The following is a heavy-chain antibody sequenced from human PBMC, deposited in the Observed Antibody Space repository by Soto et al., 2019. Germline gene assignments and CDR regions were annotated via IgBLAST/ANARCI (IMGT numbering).Heavy chain of an antibody. CDR3: ARGLAGDLQTSFDY. J-gene: IGHJ4*02. V-gene: IGHV1-69*02. Sequence: QVQLVQSGAEVKKPGSSVKVSCKASGGTFSSYTISWVRQAPGQGLEWMGRIIPILGIANYAQKFQGRVTITADKXASTAYMELSSLRSEDTAVYYCARGLAGDLQTSFDYWGQGTLVTVSS. CDR1: GGTFSSYT. CDR2: IIPILGIA.